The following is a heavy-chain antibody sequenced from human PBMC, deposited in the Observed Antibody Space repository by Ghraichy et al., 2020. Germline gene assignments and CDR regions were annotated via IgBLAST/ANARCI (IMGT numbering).Heavy chain of an antibody. CDR1: GGSFSGYY. CDR2: INHSGST. V-gene: IGHV4-34*01. J-gene: IGHJ6*02. D-gene: IGHD3-3*01. CDR3: ARGWARITIFGVVKDYGMDV. Sequence: SETLSLTCAVYGGSFSGYYWSWIRQPPGKGLEWIGEINHSGSTNYNPSLKSRVTISVDTSKNQFSLKLSSVTAADTAVYYCARGWARITIFGVVKDYGMDVWGQGTTVTVSS.